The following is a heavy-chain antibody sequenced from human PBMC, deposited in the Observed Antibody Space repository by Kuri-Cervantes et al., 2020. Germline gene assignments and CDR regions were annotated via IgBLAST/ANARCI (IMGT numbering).Heavy chain of an antibody. V-gene: IGHV3-7*04. CDR2: IKPDGSDK. J-gene: IGHJ3*02. D-gene: IGHD1-14*01. Sequence: GESLKISCAASGFLFSSYWMTWVRQAPGKGLEWMAIIKPDGSDKYYVDSVKGRFTISRDNAKNSLYLQMNSLRAEDTALYYCARGNLWAFDIWGQGTMVTVSS. CDR1: GFLFSSYW. CDR3: ARGNLWAFDI.